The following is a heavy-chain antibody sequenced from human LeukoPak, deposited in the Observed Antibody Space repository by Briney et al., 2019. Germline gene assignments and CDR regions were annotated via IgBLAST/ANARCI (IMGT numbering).Heavy chain of an antibody. CDR3: ASEATIFGNDF. D-gene: IGHD3-3*01. J-gene: IGHJ4*02. CDR1: GFTFSSYS. Sequence: GGSLRLSCAASGFTFSSYSMNWVRQAPGKGLEWVSSISSSSSYIYYADSVKGRFTISRDNAKNSLYLQMNSLRAEDTAVYYCASEATIFGNDFWGQGTLVTVSS. CDR2: ISSSSSYI. V-gene: IGHV3-21*01.